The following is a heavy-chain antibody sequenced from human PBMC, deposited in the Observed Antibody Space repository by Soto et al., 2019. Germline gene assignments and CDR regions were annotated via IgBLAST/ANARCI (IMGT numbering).Heavy chain of an antibody. V-gene: IGHV3-21*01. Sequence: PEGSLRLSCAASGFTFSSYSMNWVRQAPGKGLEWVSSISSSSSYIYYADSVKGRFTISRDNAKNSLYLQMNSLRAEDTAVYYCARDYGYCSGGSCYSSYFDYWGQGTLVTVSS. D-gene: IGHD2-15*01. CDR2: ISSSSSYI. CDR3: ARDYGYCSGGSCYSSYFDY. J-gene: IGHJ4*02. CDR1: GFTFSSYS.